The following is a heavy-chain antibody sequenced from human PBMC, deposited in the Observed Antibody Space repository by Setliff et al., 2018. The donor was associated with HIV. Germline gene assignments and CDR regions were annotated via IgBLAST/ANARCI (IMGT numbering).Heavy chain of an antibody. J-gene: IGHJ3*02. CDR1: GDTFTTYV. D-gene: IGHD3-22*01. Sequence: SVKVSCKGSGDTFTTYVVSWVRQAPGQGLEWMGGRSPIFSTTNYAQKFQGRVTITTDESTSRAYMELSSLRSEDTAVYYCAITSRGYSLQRGGAFDIWGQGTLVPS. CDR3: AITSRGYSLQRGGAFDI. V-gene: IGHV1-69*05. CDR2: RSPIFSTT.